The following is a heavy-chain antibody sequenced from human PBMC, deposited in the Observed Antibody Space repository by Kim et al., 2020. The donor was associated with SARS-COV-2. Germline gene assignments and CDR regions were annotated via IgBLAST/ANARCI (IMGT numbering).Heavy chain of an antibody. V-gene: IGHV4-39*01. Sequence: TPALKSRLPIPVDASKNQFSLKLSSVTAADTAVYYCARHGLAVAGAGFDYWGQGTLVTVSS. J-gene: IGHJ4*02. D-gene: IGHD6-19*01. CDR3: ARHGLAVAGAGFDY.